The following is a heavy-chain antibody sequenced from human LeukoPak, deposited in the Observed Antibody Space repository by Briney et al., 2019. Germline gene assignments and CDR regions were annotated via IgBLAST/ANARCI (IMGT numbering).Heavy chain of an antibody. CDR3: AREGEQLWLPFDY. CDR2: ISSSCSTI. D-gene: IGHD5-18*01. V-gene: IGHV3-48*01. J-gene: IGHJ4*02. CDR1: GFTFSSYS. Sequence: GGSLRLSCAASGFTFSSYSMNWVRQAPGKGLEWVSYISSSCSTIYYADSVKGRFTISRDNAKNSLYLQMNSLRAEDTAVYYCAREGEQLWLPFDYWGQGTLVTVSS.